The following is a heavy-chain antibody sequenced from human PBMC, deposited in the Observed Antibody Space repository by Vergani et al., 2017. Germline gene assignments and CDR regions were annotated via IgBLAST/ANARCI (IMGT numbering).Heavy chain of an antibody. CDR1: GFTFSSYW. D-gene: IGHD4-17*01. Sequence: EVQLVESGGGLVQPGGSLRLPCAASGFTFSSYWMSWVRQAPGKGLEWVANINQDGSEKYYVDSVKGRFTISRDNARNSLYLQMNSLRAEDTAVYYCARGNYGDIHTYYYDGMDVWGQGTTVTVSS. V-gene: IGHV3-7*01. CDR3: ARGNYGDIHTYYYDGMDV. CDR2: INQDGSEK. J-gene: IGHJ6*02.